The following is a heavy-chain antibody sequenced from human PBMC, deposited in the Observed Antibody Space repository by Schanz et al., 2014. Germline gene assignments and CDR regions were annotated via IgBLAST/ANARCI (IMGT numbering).Heavy chain of an antibody. D-gene: IGHD3-9*01. CDR1: GYTFTTYA. Sequence: QVQLVQSGAEVKKPGASVKVSCKASGYTFTTYAMSWVRQAPGQGLEWVGWISVYTGNTKYGQKVQGRVTMTADTSTNTAYMELRSLRSDDTAVYYCEKAEYDILTDSYSRLDPWGQGTLVTVSS. CDR2: ISVYTGNT. CDR3: EKAEYDILTDSYSRLDP. J-gene: IGHJ5*02. V-gene: IGHV1-18*01.